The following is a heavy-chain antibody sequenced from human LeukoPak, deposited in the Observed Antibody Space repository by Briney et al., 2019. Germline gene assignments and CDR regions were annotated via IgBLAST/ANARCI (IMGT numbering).Heavy chain of an antibody. V-gene: IGHV1-2*02. Sequence: ASVKVSCKASGYTFTGYYMHCVRQAPGQGLEWMGWINPNSGGTNYAEKFQGRVTMTRDTSISQAYMELSRLSSDDTAVYYCARDLLLTGTTSGNWFDPWGQGTLVTVSS. CDR2: INPNSGGT. CDR3: ARDLLLTGTTSGNWFDP. J-gene: IGHJ5*02. CDR1: GYTFTGYY. D-gene: IGHD1-7*01.